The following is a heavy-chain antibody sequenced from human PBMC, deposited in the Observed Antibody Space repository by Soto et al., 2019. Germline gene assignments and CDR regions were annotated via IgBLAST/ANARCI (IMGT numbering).Heavy chain of an antibody. D-gene: IGHD5-18*01. Sequence: QVQLVQSGAEVKKPGSSVQVSCKASGGTFSSYTISWVRQAPGQGLEWMGRIIPILGIANYAQKFQRRVPIAADKSTRTAYMELSSPRSEDTAVYYGAFSPTAMVTRFDCWGQGTLVTVSS. CDR1: GGTFSSYT. CDR3: AFSPTAMVTRFDC. CDR2: IIPILGIA. V-gene: IGHV1-69*02. J-gene: IGHJ4*02.